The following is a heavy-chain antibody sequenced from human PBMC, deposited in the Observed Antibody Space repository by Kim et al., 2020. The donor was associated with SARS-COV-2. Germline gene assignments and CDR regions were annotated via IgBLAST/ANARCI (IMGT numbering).Heavy chain of an antibody. D-gene: IGHD3-10*01. V-gene: IGHV1-24*01. Sequence: ASVKVSCKVSGYTLTELSMHWVRQAPGKGLEWMGGFDPEDGETIYAQKFQGRVTMTEDTSTDTAYMELSSLRSEDTAVYYCATVAGVLTGVPTTDWYFDLWGRGTLVTVSS. CDR3: ATVAGVLTGVPTTDWYFDL. CDR2: FDPEDGET. J-gene: IGHJ2*01. CDR1: GYTLTELS.